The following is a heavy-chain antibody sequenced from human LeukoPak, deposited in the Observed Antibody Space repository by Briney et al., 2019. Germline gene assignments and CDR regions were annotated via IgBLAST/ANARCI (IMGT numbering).Heavy chain of an antibody. J-gene: IGHJ4*02. CDR1: GYTFTDYY. CDR2: INPNTGGT. Sequence: ASVKVSCKASGYTFTDYYIHLVRQAPGQGPEWMGWINPNTGGTNYAQKFRGRVTMSSDTSMSTAYMELSSLRSDDTAVYYCARDFYGLGTYYSGYWGQGTPVTVSS. V-gene: IGHV1-2*02. D-gene: IGHD3-10*01. CDR3: ARDFYGLGTYYSGY.